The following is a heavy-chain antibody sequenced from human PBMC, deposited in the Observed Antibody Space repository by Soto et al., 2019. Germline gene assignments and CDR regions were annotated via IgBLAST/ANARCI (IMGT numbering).Heavy chain of an antibody. CDR3: AREGGYVDY. Sequence: SETLSLTCTVSGGPIRSSSHYWGWIRQSPGTGLEWIGSIDESGDSYYNPSLKSRVTIFVDTSKNQFSLKLISVTGADSAIYYCAREGGYVDYWGQGTLVTGSS. CDR1: GGPIRSSSHY. V-gene: IGHV4-39*02. CDR2: IDESGDS. D-gene: IGHD1-1*01. J-gene: IGHJ4*02.